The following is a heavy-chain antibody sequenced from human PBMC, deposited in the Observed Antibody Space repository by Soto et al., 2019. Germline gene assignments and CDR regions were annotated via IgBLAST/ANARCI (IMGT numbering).Heavy chain of an antibody. CDR3: AKDRDRGGNWNSWFDP. Sequence: GGSLRLSCAASGFTFSSYAMSWVRQAPGKGLEWVSAISGSGGSTYYADSVKGRFTISRDNSKNTLYLQMNSLRAEDTAVYYCAKDRDRGGNWNSWFDPWGQGTLVTVSS. CDR1: GFTFSSYA. J-gene: IGHJ5*02. CDR2: ISGSGGST. D-gene: IGHD1-1*01. V-gene: IGHV3-23*01.